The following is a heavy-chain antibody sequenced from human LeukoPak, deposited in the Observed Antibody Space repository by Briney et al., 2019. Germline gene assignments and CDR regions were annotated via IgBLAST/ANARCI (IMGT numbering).Heavy chain of an antibody. V-gene: IGHV3-23*01. CDR3: AKAGCTSATCYVNC. CDR2: MSGSGGST. D-gene: IGHD2-2*01. J-gene: IGHJ4*02. CDR1: GFTFSSYA. Sequence: GGSLRLSCAASGFTFSSYAMNWVRQAPGKGLEWVSVMSGSGGSTYYADSVKGRFTISRDNSKNTLYLQMNSLRAEDTAVYYCAKAGCTSATCYVNCWGQGTLVTVS.